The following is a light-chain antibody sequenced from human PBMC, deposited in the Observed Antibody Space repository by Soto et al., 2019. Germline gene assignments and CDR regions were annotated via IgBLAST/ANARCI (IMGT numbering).Light chain of an antibody. Sequence: EKALTQSPVTLSLSPGERATLSCRASQSASSNLAWYQQRPGQAPRLLIYGASSRATGVPDRFSGGGSGTDFTLTISRLEPEDFALYFCQQYNNWPFSFGPGTRLEIK. V-gene: IGKV3D-15*01. J-gene: IGKJ5*01. CDR1: QSASSN. CDR2: GAS. CDR3: QQYNNWPFS.